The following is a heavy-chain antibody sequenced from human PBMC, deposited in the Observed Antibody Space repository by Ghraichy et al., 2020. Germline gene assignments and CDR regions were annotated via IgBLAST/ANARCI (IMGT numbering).Heavy chain of an antibody. D-gene: IGHD3-22*01. J-gene: IGHJ3*02. Sequence: SETLPLTCVVSGVTSNTYYWTWIRQPPGKGLEWIGEINYSGYITYNPSLKSRVTISLDTSKSQFSLNLTSVTAADTAIYYCAISRSQWLGAFDIWGQGTMVTVSS. CDR2: INYSGYI. CDR3: AISRSQWLGAFDI. V-gene: IGHV4-34*08. CDR1: GVTSNTYY.